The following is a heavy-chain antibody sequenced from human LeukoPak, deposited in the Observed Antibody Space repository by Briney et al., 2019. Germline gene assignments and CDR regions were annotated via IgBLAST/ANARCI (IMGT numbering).Heavy chain of an antibody. Sequence: PGGSLRLSCVASGLSFSDSSMNWVRQAPGKGLEWVSYISSSSTTIYYADSVKGRFTISRDNAKNSLYLQMNSLRAEDTAIYYCARDGYWGQGTLVTVSS. V-gene: IGHV3-48*01. CDR2: ISSSSTTI. CDR3: ARDGY. CDR1: GLSFSDSS. J-gene: IGHJ4*02.